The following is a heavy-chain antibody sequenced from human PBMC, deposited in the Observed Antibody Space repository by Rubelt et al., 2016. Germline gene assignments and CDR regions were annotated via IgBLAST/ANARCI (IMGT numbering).Heavy chain of an antibody. CDR3: ARGPTSGTRFADLDLDY. V-gene: IGHV3-30*04. D-gene: IGHD3-10*01. Sequence: QVQLVESGGGVVQPGRSLRLSCAASGFTFRTYAMHWVRQAPGKGLEWVAVTSYDGSNKYYADSVKGRFTISRDNSKNTLYLQRNSLKPEDTALYYCARGPTSGTRFADLDLDYWGQGTLVTVSS. J-gene: IGHJ4*02. CDR2: TSYDGSNK. CDR1: GFTFRTYA.